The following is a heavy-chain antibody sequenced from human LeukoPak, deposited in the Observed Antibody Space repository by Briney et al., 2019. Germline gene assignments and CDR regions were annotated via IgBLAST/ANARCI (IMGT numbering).Heavy chain of an antibody. CDR2: IYYSGST. CDR1: GGSISSYY. J-gene: IGHJ3*02. V-gene: IGHV4-59*08. CDR3: ARARYSNSWYAVDI. Sequence: SETLSLTCTVSGGSISSYYWSWIRQPPGKGLEWIGYIYYSGSTNYNASLKSRVTISLDTSKNQFSLKLSAVTAADTAVYYCARARYSNSWYAVDIWGQGTMVTVSS. D-gene: IGHD6-13*01.